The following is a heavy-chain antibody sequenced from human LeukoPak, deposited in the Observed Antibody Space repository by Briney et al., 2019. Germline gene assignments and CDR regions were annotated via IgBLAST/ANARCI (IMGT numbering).Heavy chain of an antibody. CDR2: IWYDGSIK. CDR3: ARAVGPYDY. Sequence: GGSLRLSCVASGFTFSTYGMHWVRQAPGKGLEWVAVIWYDGSIKYYADSVKGRFTISRDNSKNTLFLQMNSLGAEDTAVYYCARAVGPYDYWGQGTLVTVSS. D-gene: IGHD3-10*01. J-gene: IGHJ4*02. V-gene: IGHV3-33*08. CDR1: GFTFSTYG.